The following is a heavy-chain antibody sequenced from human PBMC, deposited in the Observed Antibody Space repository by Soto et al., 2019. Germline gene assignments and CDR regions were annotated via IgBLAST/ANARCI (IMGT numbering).Heavy chain of an antibody. D-gene: IGHD3-16*01. V-gene: IGHV4-31*03. CDR2: IYYSGST. CDR1: GGSISSGGYY. Sequence: SSETLSLTCTVSGGSISSGGYYWSWVRQHPGKGLEWIGYIYYSGSTDYNPSLKSRVTISLDTSKNQFSLNLSSVTAADTAVYYCARAGVYVDSYLSGFNYWGQGTLVTVSS. CDR3: ARAGVYVDSYLSGFNY. J-gene: IGHJ4*02.